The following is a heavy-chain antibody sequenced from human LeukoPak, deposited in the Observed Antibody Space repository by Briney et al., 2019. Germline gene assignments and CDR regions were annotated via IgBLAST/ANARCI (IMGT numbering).Heavy chain of an antibody. CDR3: ARHLGATTLYSYYYMDV. CDR1: GGSFSGYY. D-gene: IGHD1-26*01. J-gene: IGHJ6*03. CDR2: INHSGSA. V-gene: IGHV4-34*01. Sequence: SETLSLTCAVYGGSFSGYYWSWIRQPPGKGLEWIGEINHSGSANYDPSLKSRVTISVDTSKSQFSLKLTSVTAADTAVYYCARHLGATTLYSYYYMDVWGKGTPVTVSS.